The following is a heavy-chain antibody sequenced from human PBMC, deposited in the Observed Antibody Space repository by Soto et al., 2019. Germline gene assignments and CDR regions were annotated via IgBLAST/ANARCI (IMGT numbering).Heavy chain of an antibody. V-gene: IGHV3-21*01. Sequence: EVQLVESGGGLVKPGGSLRLSCAASGFTFSSYSMNWVRQAPGKGLEWVSSISSSSSYIYYADSVKGRFTISRDNAKNSLSLQMNSLRAEDTAVYYCARVGGQLVPGFDDWGQGTLVTVSS. D-gene: IGHD6-6*01. CDR2: ISSSSSYI. CDR1: GFTFSSYS. CDR3: ARVGGQLVPGFDD. J-gene: IGHJ4*02.